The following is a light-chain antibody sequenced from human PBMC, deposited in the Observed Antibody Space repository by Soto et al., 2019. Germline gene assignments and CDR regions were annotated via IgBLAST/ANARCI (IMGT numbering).Light chain of an antibody. CDR2: DDS. CDR1: NIGSKS. Sequence: SYELTQPPSVSVAPGQTAIITCGEKNIGSKSVHWYQQKPGQGPVLVVYDDSDRPSRIPERFSGSKSRKVATLTISRVEAGDEADYYCHVWDDSDHYVFGSGTKVTVL. J-gene: IGLJ1*01. V-gene: IGLV3-21*02. CDR3: HVWDDSDHYV.